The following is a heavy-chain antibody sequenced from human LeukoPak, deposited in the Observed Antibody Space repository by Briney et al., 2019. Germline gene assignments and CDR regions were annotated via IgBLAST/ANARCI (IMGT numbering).Heavy chain of an antibody. J-gene: IGHJ4*02. D-gene: IGHD2-2*01. Sequence: PSETLSLTCTVSGGSIRSDYWGWIRQPPGKGLEWIGEINHSGSTNYNPSLKSRVSISVDTSMNQFSLKLSSVTAADAAVYYCALVVVALGVPFDYWGQGTLVTVSS. CDR2: INHSGST. CDR3: ALVVVALGVPFDY. V-gene: IGHV4-34*01. CDR1: GGSIRSDY.